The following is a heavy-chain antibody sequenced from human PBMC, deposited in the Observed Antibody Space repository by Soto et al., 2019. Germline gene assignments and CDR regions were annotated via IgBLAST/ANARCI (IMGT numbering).Heavy chain of an antibody. CDR3: ARDLVDTAMVIDFYGMDV. Sequence: GGSLRLSCAASGFTFSDYYMSWIRQAPGKGLEWVSYISSSGSTIYYADSVKGRFTISRDNAKNSLYLQMNSLRAEDTAVYYCARDLVDTAMVIDFYGMDVWGQGTTVTVSS. CDR1: GFTFSDYY. J-gene: IGHJ6*02. D-gene: IGHD5-18*01. CDR2: ISSSGSTI. V-gene: IGHV3-11*01.